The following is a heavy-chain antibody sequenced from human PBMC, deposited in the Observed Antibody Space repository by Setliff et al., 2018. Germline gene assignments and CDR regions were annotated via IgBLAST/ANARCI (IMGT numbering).Heavy chain of an antibody. J-gene: IGHJ6*03. CDR1: GAAISTYH. CDR3: ARTGTTYYYSCMDV. D-gene: IGHD3-16*01. V-gene: IGHV4-59*03. CDR2: VSYGGST. Sequence: KPSETLSLTCAVSGAAISTYHWSWLRQPPGKGLEWIGYVSYGGSTKYNPPLESRVTISLDTPKNQFSLKLTSVTAADTAVYYCARTGTTYYYSCMDVWGEGTTVTVSS.